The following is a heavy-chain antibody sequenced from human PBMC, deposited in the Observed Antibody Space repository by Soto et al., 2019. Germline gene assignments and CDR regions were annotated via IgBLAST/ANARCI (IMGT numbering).Heavy chain of an antibody. CDR1: GFTFTTCW. CDR2: INKDGSEK. V-gene: IGHV3-7*03. J-gene: IGHJ6*02. CDR3: AKEWVELYCSSTSCYRGPANYGMDV. D-gene: IGHD2-2*02. Sequence: SLRLACEASGFTFTTCWMTWVRQAPGKGLEWVANINKDGSEKFYVDSVKGRFTISRDNSKNTLYLQMNSLRAEDTAVYYCAKEWVELYCSSTSCYRGPANYGMDVWGQGTTVTVSS.